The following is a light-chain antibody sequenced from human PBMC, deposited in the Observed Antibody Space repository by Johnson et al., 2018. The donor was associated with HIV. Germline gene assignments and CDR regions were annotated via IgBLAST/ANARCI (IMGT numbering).Light chain of an antibody. Sequence: SVLTQPPSVSAAPGQKVTISCSGSSSNIGNNYVSWYQQLPGTAPKLLIYDNNKRPSGVPDRFSGSKSATSATLDITGLQTGDEADYYCGTWDGSLSVYVFGAGTEVTVL. CDR1: SSNIGNNY. V-gene: IGLV1-51*01. CDR2: DNN. CDR3: GTWDGSLSVYV. J-gene: IGLJ1*01.